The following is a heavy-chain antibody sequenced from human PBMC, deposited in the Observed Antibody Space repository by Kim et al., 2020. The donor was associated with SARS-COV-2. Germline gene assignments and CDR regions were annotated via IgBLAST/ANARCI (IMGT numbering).Heavy chain of an antibody. CDR3: ATEYSSSSAFDY. CDR1: GFTFDDYA. J-gene: IGHJ4*02. CDR2: ISWNSGSI. V-gene: IGHV3-9*01. D-gene: IGHD6-6*01. Sequence: GGSLRLSCAASGFTFDDYAMHWVRQAPGKGLEWVSGISWNSGSIGYADSVKGRFTISRDNSKNTLYLQMNNLRAEDTAVYYCATEYSSSSAFDYWGQGTLVTVSS.